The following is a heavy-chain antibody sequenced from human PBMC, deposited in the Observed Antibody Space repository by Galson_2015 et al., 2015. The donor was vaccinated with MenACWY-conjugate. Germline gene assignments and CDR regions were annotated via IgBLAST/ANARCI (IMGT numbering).Heavy chain of an antibody. D-gene: IGHD6-6*01. CDR2: ISGGGRST. Sequence: SLRLSCAASGFPFSSYAMGWVRQAPGTGLEWVSDISGGGRSTFYADSVKGRVTLSRDYSTNTLYLQMNSLRVEDTATYFCARDVRGGDSSSSPHWGQGTLVTASS. CDR1: GFPFSSYA. CDR3: ARDVRGGDSSSSPH. J-gene: IGHJ4*02. V-gene: IGHV3-23*01.